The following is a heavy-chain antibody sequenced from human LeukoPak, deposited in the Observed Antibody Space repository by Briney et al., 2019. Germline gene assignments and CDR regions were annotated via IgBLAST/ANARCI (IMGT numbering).Heavy chain of an antibody. Sequence: ASVKISCKASGYTFTSYGISWVRQAPGQGLEWMGWISAYNGNTNYAQKLQGRVTMTTDTSTSTAYMELRSRRSDDTAVYYCARWVVAATPVSLDYWGQGTLVTVSS. V-gene: IGHV1-18*01. CDR2: ISAYNGNT. CDR3: ARWVVAATPVSLDY. D-gene: IGHD2-15*01. J-gene: IGHJ4*02. CDR1: GYTFTSYG.